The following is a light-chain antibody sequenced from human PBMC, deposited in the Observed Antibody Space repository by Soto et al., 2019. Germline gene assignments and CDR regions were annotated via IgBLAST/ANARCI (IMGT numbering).Light chain of an antibody. J-gene: IGKJ1*01. CDR1: QSVSSK. CDR2: GAS. CDR3: QQYNNWRT. V-gene: IGKV3-15*01. Sequence: EIVMTQSPATLSVSPGERVTLSCRASQSVSSKLAWYQQKPGQAPRLLIYGASTRATGVPARFSGSGSGTEFTLTISSLQSEDFAVYYCQQYNNWRTFGQGTKVEIK.